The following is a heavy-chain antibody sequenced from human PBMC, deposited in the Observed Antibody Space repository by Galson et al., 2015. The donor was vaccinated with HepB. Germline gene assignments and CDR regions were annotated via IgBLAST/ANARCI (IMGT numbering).Heavy chain of an antibody. CDR2: ISGSGGST. Sequence: SLRLSCAASGFTFSSYAMSWVRQAPGKGLEWVSAISGSGGSTYYADSVKGRFTISRDNSKNTLYLQMNSLRAEDTAVYYCAKGDEWELLTFDYWGQGTLVTVSS. CDR3: AKGDEWELLTFDY. V-gene: IGHV3-23*01. CDR1: GFTFSSYA. D-gene: IGHD1-26*01. J-gene: IGHJ4*02.